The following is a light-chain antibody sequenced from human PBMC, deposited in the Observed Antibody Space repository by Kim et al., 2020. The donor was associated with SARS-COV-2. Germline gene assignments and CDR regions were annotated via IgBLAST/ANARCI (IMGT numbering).Light chain of an antibody. CDR3: QQYGGSPPYT. V-gene: IGKV3-20*01. Sequence: EIVLTQSPGTLPLSPGERVTLSCRASQSVTNNYLAWYQQKAGQAPTPLIYGASARATGIADRFSGSGSGTDFTLTISRLEPEDFAVYYCQQYGGSPPYTFGQGTKLEI. J-gene: IGKJ2*01. CDR2: GAS. CDR1: QSVTNNY.